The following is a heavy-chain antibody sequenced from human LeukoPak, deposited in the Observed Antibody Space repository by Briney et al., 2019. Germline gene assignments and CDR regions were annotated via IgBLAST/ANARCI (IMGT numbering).Heavy chain of an antibody. V-gene: IGHV5-51*01. Sequence: GESLKISCKGSGYSFTSYWIGWVRQMPGKGLEWMGSIYPGDSGTRYSPSFQGQVTISADKSISTAYLQWSSLKASDTAMYYCARCPPGLLSLCYFDYWGQGTLVTVSP. D-gene: IGHD3-3*01. CDR3: ARCPPGLLSLCYFDY. CDR2: IYPGDSGT. CDR1: GYSFTSYW. J-gene: IGHJ4*02.